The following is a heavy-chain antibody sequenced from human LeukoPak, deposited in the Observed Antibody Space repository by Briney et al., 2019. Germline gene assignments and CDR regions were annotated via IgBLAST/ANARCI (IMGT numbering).Heavy chain of an antibody. V-gene: IGHV3-7*01. D-gene: IGHD6-19*01. CDR2: IKQDGTEK. J-gene: IGHJ4*02. Sequence: GESLRLSCTGSGFTFSSYWMNWVRQAPGKGLEWVAAIKQDGTEKYYVDSVKGRFTISRDNAKNSLYLQMNSLRAEDTAVYYCARPISYSGGSWDSWGQGTLVTVSS. CDR3: ARPISYSGGSWDS. CDR1: GFTFSSYW.